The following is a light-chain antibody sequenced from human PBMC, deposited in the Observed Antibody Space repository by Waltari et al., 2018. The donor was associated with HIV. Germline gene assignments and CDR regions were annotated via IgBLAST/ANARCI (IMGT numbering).Light chain of an antibody. J-gene: IGKJ5*01. V-gene: IGKV1-27*01. Sequence: DIKNDLAWYQQRPGEVPSLLIYAASTLRSGVPSRFRGSGSGTDFTLTINGLQPEDVASYYCQNYDSAPVAFGQGTRLEI. CDR1: DIKND. CDR3: QNYDSAPVA. CDR2: AAS.